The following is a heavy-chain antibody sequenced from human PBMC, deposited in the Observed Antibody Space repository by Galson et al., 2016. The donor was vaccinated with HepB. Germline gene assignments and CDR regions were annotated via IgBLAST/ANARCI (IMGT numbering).Heavy chain of an antibody. Sequence: SETLSLTCSVSGYPISSDYYWGWIRQPPGKGLDWIGSIFHRGSTYYSPSVKSRVTMSADTSRNQFSLRLTSVTAADTAVYYCVRAGVSAAGSADYWGQGTLVT. CDR1: GYPISSDYY. V-gene: IGHV4-38-2*02. CDR2: IFHRGST. D-gene: IGHD6-13*01. CDR3: VRAGVSAAGSADY. J-gene: IGHJ4*02.